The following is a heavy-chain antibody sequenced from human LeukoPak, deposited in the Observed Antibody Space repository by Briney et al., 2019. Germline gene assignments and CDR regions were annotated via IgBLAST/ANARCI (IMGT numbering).Heavy chain of an antibody. J-gene: IGHJ3*02. Sequence: GGSLRLSCAASGFTFSSYIMNWVRQAPGNGLELVSSISSSSSYIYYADSVKGRFTISRDNAKNSLYLQMNSLRAEDTAVYYCARDGYYDSSGYYSGAFDIWGQGTMVTVSS. D-gene: IGHD3-22*01. CDR1: GFTFSSYI. CDR2: ISSSSSYI. V-gene: IGHV3-21*01. CDR3: ARDGYYDSSGYYSGAFDI.